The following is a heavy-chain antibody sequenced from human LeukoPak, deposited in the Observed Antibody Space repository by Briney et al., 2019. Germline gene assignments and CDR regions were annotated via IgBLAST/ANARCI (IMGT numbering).Heavy chain of an antibody. CDR2: IKSDGSTT. CDR3: AKDLTEDDY. J-gene: IGHJ4*02. Sequence: GSLRLSCAASGFTLSSYWMHWVRQAPGKGLVWVSRIKSDGSTTNYADSVKGRFTISRDNSKNTLYLQMNSLRAEDTAVYYCAKDLTEDDYWGQGTLVTVSS. CDR1: GFTLSSYW. V-gene: IGHV3-74*01.